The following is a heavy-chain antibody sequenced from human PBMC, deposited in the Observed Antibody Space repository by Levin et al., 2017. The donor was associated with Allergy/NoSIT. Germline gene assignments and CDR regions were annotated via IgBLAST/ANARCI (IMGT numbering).Heavy chain of an antibody. D-gene: IGHD3-3*01. CDR1: GGTFSSYA. J-gene: IGHJ6*02. Sequence: SVKVSCKASGGTFSSYAITWVRQAPGQGLDWMGGIIPIFDTANYAQKFQGRVTITADESTSTAYMELSSLRSEDTAVYYCARAPHYDFWSGYYRGMDVWGQGTTVTVSS. V-gene: IGHV1-69*13. CDR3: ARAPHYDFWSGYYRGMDV. CDR2: IIPIFDTA.